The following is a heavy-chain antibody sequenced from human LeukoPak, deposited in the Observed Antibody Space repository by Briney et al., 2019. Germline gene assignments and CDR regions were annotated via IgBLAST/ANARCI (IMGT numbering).Heavy chain of an antibody. V-gene: IGHV4-59*01. Sequence: SETLSLTNTVPGGSIPRYYRSSIRQPPGKGLEWIGYSYYSGNTNYNPSLKSRVTISVDTSKNQFSLKLSSVTAADPAVYCCARNMYYRNSWGQGTLVTVSS. CDR2: SYYSGNT. CDR1: GGSIPRYY. J-gene: IGHJ4*02. CDR3: ARNMYYRNS. D-gene: IGHD3-10*01.